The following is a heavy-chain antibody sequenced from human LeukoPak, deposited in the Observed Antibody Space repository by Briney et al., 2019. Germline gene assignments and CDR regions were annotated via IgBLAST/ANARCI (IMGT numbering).Heavy chain of an antibody. Sequence: PSETLSLTCIVSGDSISGGSYYWSWIRQPAGKGLEWIGRIYTSGSTSYNPSLKSRVTMSVDTSKNQFSLKLTSVTAADTAVYYCARGVPTSGWFVYNWFDPWGQGTLVTVSS. CDR3: ARGVPTSGWFVYNWFDP. CDR1: GDSISGGSYY. V-gene: IGHV4-61*02. CDR2: IYTSGST. D-gene: IGHD6-19*01. J-gene: IGHJ5*02.